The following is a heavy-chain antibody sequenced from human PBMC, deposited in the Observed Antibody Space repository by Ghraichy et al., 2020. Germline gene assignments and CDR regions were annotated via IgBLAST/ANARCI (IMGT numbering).Heavy chain of an antibody. CDR1: GFTFSDHY. V-gene: IGHV3-72*01. CDR2: SRNKAQSYTT. Sequence: LSLTCVVSGFTFSDHYMDWVRQAPGKGLEWVGRSRNKAQSYTTEYAASVQGRFTISRDDSKNSLYLQMNSLKTEDTAVYYCARPLFSNAGYDSWGQGALVTVSS. J-gene: IGHJ4*02. D-gene: IGHD4-11*01. CDR3: ARPLFSNAGYDS.